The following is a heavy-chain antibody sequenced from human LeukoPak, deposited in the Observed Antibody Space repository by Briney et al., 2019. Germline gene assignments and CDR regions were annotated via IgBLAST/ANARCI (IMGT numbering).Heavy chain of an antibody. J-gene: IGHJ5*02. D-gene: IGHD6-13*01. CDR2: IYTSGST. CDR1: GGSISSYY. Sequence: PSETLSLTCTVSGGSISSYYWSWIRQPAGKGLEWIGRIYTSGSTNYNAPLKSRVSMSVDTSKNQFSLKLSSVTAADTAVYYCARDRKQQLVRGYWFDPWGQGTLVTVSS. CDR3: ARDRKQQLVRGYWFDP. V-gene: IGHV4-4*07.